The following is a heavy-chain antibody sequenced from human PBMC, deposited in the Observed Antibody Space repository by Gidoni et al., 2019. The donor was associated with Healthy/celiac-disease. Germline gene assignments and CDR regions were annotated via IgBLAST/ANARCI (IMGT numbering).Heavy chain of an antibody. CDR1: GYTFTGYF. V-gene: IGHV1-2*02. J-gene: IGHJ3*02. CDR2: INPNSGGT. Sequence: QVQLVQSGAEVKQPGASVKLDCKATGYTFTGYFTHWVRPAPGQRLEWMGWINPNSGGTNYAQKFQGRVTMTRDTSISTAYMELSRLGSDDTAVYYCARKDIVVVVAAKNAFDIWGQGTMVTVSS. D-gene: IGHD2-15*01. CDR3: ARKDIVVVVAAKNAFDI.